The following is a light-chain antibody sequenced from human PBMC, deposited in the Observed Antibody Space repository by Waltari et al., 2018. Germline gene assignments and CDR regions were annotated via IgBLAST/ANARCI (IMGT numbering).Light chain of an antibody. Sequence: DIQLTQSPSTLSASVGDRVTITRRASHSISSWLAWYQQKPGKAPKLLIFQASTLESEVPSRFSGSGSGTEFTLTISSLQPDDFATYSCQHYNNHSPTFGQGTKVEI. CDR2: QAS. CDR1: HSISSW. CDR3: QHYNNHSPT. V-gene: IGKV1-5*03. J-gene: IGKJ1*01.